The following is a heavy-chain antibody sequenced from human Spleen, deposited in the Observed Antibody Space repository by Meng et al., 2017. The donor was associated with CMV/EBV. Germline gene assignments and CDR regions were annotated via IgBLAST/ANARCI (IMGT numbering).Heavy chain of an antibody. CDR2: INPQTGAT. D-gene: IGHD2-2*01. Sequence: GYTFTHYYIHWVRQAPGQGLEWMGWINPQTGATNDALTSQGRVTLTSDTSINTAYMELSRLRSDDTAIYYCARSNQYQLLTAFDIWGHGTMVTVSS. V-gene: IGHV1-2*02. J-gene: IGHJ3*02. CDR1: GYTFTHYY. CDR3: ARSNQYQLLTAFDI.